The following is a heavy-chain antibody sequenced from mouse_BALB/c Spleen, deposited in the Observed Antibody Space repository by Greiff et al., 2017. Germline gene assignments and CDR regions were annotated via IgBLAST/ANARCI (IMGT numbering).Heavy chain of an antibody. V-gene: IGHV5-12-2*01. CDR2: ISNGGGST. Sequence: EVNVVESGGGLVQPGGSLKLSCAASGFTFSSYTMSWVRQTPEKRLEWVAYISNGGGSTYYPDTVKGRFTISRDNAKNTLYLQMSSLKSEDTAMYYCARHLDPYYFDYWGQGTTLTVSS. J-gene: IGHJ2*01. CDR3: ARHLDPYYFDY. CDR1: GFTFSSYT.